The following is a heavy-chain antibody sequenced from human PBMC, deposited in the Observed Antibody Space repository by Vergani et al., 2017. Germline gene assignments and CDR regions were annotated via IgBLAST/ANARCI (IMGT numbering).Heavy chain of an antibody. CDR2: IYHSGST. V-gene: IGHV4-38-2*01. Sequence: QLQLQESGSGLVKPSQTLSLTCAVSGGSISSAYYWGWIRQPPGKGLEWIGSIYHSGSTYYNPSLKSRVTISVDTSKNHFSLKLSSVTAADTAVYYCARSSGYYSYYFDFWGQGTLVTVSS. CDR1: GGSISSAYY. D-gene: IGHD3-22*01. CDR3: ARSSGYYSYYFDF. J-gene: IGHJ4*02.